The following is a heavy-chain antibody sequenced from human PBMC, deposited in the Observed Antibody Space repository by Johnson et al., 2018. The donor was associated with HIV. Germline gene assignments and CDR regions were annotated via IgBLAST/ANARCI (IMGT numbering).Heavy chain of an antibody. D-gene: IGHD5-12*01. CDR1: GFTFSSYA. CDR2: ISYDGSNK. Sequence: QVQLVESGGGVVQPGRSLRLSCAASGFTFSSYAMHWVRQAPGKGLEWVAVISYDGSNKYYADSVKGRFTISRDNSKNTLYLQMNSLRAEDTAVYYCARERQGSGYDWGDAFDIWGQGTMVTVSS. CDR3: ARERQGSGYDWGDAFDI. J-gene: IGHJ3*02. V-gene: IGHV3-30*04.